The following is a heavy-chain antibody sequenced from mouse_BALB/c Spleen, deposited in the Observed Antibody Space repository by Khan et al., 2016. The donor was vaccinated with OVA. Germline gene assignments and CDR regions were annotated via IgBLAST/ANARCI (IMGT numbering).Heavy chain of an antibody. D-gene: IGHD1-1*01. V-gene: IGHV1-80*01. CDR1: GYTFSSSW. CDR2: IYPGNDDT. CDR3: ARYDGRRCAY. Sequence: QVQLQESGAELVRPGSSVKISCKASGYTFSSSWMYWVKQRPGQGLEWIGQIYPGNDDTNYNGKFKGKATLTADKSSRTAYMQLTSITSAESAVSFCARYDGRRCAYWGQGTLVTVSA. J-gene: IGHJ3*01.